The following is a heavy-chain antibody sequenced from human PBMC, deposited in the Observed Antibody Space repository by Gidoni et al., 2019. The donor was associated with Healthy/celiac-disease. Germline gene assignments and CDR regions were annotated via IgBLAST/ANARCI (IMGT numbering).Heavy chain of an antibody. V-gene: IGHV2-26*01. D-gene: IGHD3-10*01. CDR1: GFSLSNARMG. CDR2: IFSNDEK. J-gene: IGHJ3*02. CDR3: ARWPGGVRGVIITWRNAFDI. Sequence: QVTLKESGPVLVKPTETLTLTCTVSGFSLSNARMGVSWIRQPPGKALEWLAHIFSNDEKSYSTSLKSRLTISKDTSKSQVVLTMTNMDPVDTATYYCARWPGGVRGVIITWRNAFDIWGQGTMVTVSS.